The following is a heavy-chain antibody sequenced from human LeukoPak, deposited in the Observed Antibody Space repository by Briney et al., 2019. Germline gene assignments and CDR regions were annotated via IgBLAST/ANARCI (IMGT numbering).Heavy chain of an antibody. CDR2: IYYSGST. Sequence: SETLSLTCTVSGGSISSSSYYWGWIRQPPGKGLEWIGSIYYSGSTYYNPSLKSRVTISVDTSKNQFSLKLSSVTAADTAVYYCARHSYYGDLSVDFDYWGQGTLVTVSS. V-gene: IGHV4-39*01. CDR1: GGSISSSSYY. CDR3: ARHSYYGDLSVDFDY. J-gene: IGHJ4*02. D-gene: IGHD4-17*01.